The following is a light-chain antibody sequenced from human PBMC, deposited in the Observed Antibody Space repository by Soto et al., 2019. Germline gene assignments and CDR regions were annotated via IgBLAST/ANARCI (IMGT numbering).Light chain of an antibody. CDR3: QQYGKSPLT. J-gene: IGKJ4*01. CDR1: QSVSSSY. CDR2: GAS. Sequence: EIVMTHSPATLSVSPWEIATLSCRASQSVSSSYLAWYQQKPGQAPRLLIYGASSRATGIPDRFSGSGSGTDFTLTINRLEPEDFAVYYCQQYGKSPLTFGGGTKVDIK. V-gene: IGKV3-20*01.